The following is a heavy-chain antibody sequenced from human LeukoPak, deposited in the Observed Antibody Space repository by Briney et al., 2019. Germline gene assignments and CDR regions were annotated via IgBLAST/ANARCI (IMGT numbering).Heavy chain of an antibody. CDR1: GFTFSSYS. V-gene: IGHV3-21*01. J-gene: IGHJ4*02. Sequence: GGSLRLSCAASGFTFSSYSMNWVRQAPGKGLEWVSSISSSSSYIYYADSVKGRSTISRDNAKNSLYLQMNSLRAEDTAVYYCARAEGLGSSTRLIDYWGQGTLVTVSS. CDR3: ARAEGLGSSTRLIDY. CDR2: ISSSSSYI. D-gene: IGHD2-2*01.